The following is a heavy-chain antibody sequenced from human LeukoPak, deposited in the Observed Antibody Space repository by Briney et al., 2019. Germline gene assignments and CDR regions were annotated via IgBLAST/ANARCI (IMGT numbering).Heavy chain of an antibody. CDR3: ARGGSGYYFPFDP. J-gene: IGHJ5*02. CDR1: GGSISSGSYY. Sequence: SQTLSLTCTVSGGSISSGSYYWSWIRQPAGTGLEWIGRIYTSGSTNYNPSLKSRVTISVDTSKNQFSLKLSPVTAADTAVYYCARGGSGYYFPFDPWGQGTLVTVSS. V-gene: IGHV4-61*02. D-gene: IGHD3-22*01. CDR2: IYTSGST.